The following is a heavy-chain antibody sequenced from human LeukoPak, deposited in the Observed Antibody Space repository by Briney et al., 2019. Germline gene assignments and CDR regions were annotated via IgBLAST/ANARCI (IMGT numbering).Heavy chain of an antibody. CDR2: IYYSGST. J-gene: IGHJ4*02. D-gene: IGHD6-19*01. Sequence: PSETLSLTCTVSGGSISSYYWSWIRQPPGKGLEWIGYIYYSGSTNYNPSLKSRVTISVDTSKNQFSLKLSSVTAADTAVYYCARVMEAVAVSPFDYWGQGTLVTVSS. V-gene: IGHV4-59*01. CDR3: ARVMEAVAVSPFDY. CDR1: GGSISSYY.